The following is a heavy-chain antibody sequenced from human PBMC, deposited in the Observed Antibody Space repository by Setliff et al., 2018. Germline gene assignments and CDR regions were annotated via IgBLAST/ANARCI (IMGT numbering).Heavy chain of an antibody. D-gene: IGHD3-16*01. CDR1: GFTFSNSW. J-gene: IGHJ4*02. Sequence: PGGSLRLSCAASGFTFSNSWMSWVRQAPGKGLEWVANIKQDGSEKYYVDSVKGRFTISRDNAKNSLYLQMNSLRAEDTAVYYCAGDGGEYWGQGTLVTVSS. CDR3: AGDGGEY. CDR2: IKQDGSEK. V-gene: IGHV3-7*01.